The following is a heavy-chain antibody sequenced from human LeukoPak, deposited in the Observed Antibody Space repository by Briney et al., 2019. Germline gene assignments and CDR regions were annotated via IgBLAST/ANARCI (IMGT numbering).Heavy chain of an antibody. CDR1: GFTFTSSA. Sequence: SVKVSCKASGFTFTSSAVQWVRQARGQRLEWIGWIVVGSGNTNYAQKFQERVTITRDMSTSTAHMELSSLRSEDTAVYYCAAEGSSSDAFDIWGQGTMVTVSS. J-gene: IGHJ3*02. CDR3: AAEGSSSDAFDI. D-gene: IGHD6-13*01. V-gene: IGHV1-58*01. CDR2: IVVGSGNT.